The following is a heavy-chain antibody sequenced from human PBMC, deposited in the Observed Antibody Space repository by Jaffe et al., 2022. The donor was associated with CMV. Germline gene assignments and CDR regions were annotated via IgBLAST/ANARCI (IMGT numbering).Heavy chain of an antibody. CDR2: IIPIFGTA. J-gene: IGHJ6*02. D-gene: IGHD2-2*01. V-gene: IGHV1-69*01. Sequence: QVQLVQSGAEVKKPGSSVKVSCKASGGTFSSYAISWVRQAPGQGLEWMGGIIPIFGTANYAQKFQGRVTITADESTSTAYMELSSLRSEDTAVYYCARARKGCSSTSCLKKYGMDVWGQGTSVTVSS. CDR3: ARARKGCSSTSCLKKYGMDV. CDR1: GGTFSSYA.